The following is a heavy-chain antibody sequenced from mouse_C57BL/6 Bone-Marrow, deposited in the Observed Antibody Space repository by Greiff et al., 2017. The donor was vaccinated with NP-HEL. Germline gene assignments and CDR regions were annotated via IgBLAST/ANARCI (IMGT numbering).Heavy chain of an antibody. CDR2: IWRGGST. D-gene: IGHD6-1*01. CDR1: GFSFTSYG. J-gene: IGHJ4*01. Sequence: QVQLQQSGPGLVQPSQSLSITCTVSGFSFTSYGVHWVRQSPGKGLEWLGVIWRGGSTDYTAAFMSRLSITKDNSKSQVFFKLNSLQDDDTAIYYCALQPHYYAMDYWGQGTSVTVSS. V-gene: IGHV2-5*01. CDR3: ALQPHYYAMDY.